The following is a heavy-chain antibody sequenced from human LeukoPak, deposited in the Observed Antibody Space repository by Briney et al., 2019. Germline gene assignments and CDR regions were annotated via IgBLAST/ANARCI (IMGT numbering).Heavy chain of an antibody. V-gene: IGHV3-7*01. CDR2: INEDGSNK. D-gene: IGHD6-19*01. J-gene: IGHJ4*02. Sequence: GGSLRLSCTASGFSFSNHYMRWIRQAPGKGLEWVANINEDGSNKWHLGSVKGRFTVSRDNARHSLYMQMNSLRVEDTAVYYCTRVIVAVPGYFDYFDFWGQGVLVTVSS. CDR3: TRVIVAVPGYFDYFDF. CDR1: GFSFSNHY.